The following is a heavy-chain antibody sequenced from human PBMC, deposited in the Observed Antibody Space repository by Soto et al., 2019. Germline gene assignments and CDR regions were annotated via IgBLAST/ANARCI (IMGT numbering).Heavy chain of an antibody. CDR2: ISDSGDTT. Sequence: DVQLLESGGGLLQPGESLRVSCVASGFTFSRYAMSWVRQAPGKGLEWVSVISDSGDTTYYADSMKGRFTISRDNSKNTLYLQMNSLRDEDTAVYYCTNGTPNVTNLFYLDKWGQGTLVTVSS. V-gene: IGHV3-23*01. CDR1: GFTFSRYA. J-gene: IGHJ4*02. D-gene: IGHD4-17*01. CDR3: TNGTPNVTNLFYLDK.